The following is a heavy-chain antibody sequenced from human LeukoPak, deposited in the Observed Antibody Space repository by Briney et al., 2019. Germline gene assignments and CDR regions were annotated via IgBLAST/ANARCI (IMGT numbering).Heavy chain of an antibody. CDR1: GFTFSNAW. J-gene: IGHJ2*01. D-gene: IGHD3-22*01. V-gene: IGHV3-15*07. Sequence: GGSLRLSCAASGFTFSNAWMNWVRQAPGKGLEWVGRIKSKTDGGTTDYAAPVKGRFTISRDDSKNTLYLQMNSLKTEDTAVYYCTTSTYYYDSSGYKDWYFDLWGRGTLVTVSS. CDR2: IKSKTDGGTT. CDR3: TTSTYYYDSSGYKDWYFDL.